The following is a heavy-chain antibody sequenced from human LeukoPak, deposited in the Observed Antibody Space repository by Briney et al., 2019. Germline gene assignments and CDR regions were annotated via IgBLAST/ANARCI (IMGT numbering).Heavy chain of an antibody. J-gene: IGHJ4*02. V-gene: IGHV1-18*01. CDR2: ISAYNGNT. Sequence: GAXVKVSCKASGYTFTSYGISWVRQAPGQGLEGMGWISAYNGNTNYAQKLQGRVTMTTDTSTSTAYMELRSLRSDDTAVYYCARRRHYYDSSGYYSIDYWGQGTLVTVSS. CDR3: ARRRHYYDSSGYYSIDY. CDR1: GYTFTSYG. D-gene: IGHD3-22*01.